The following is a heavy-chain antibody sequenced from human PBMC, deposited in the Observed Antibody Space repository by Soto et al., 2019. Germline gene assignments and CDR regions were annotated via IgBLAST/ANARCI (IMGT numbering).Heavy chain of an antibody. D-gene: IGHD6-13*01. CDR2: IYHSGST. Sequence: GKGLEWIGSIYHSGSTYYNPSLKSRVIISVDTSKNQFSLKLSSVTAADTAVYYCAREAPRAAGTVLDVLLQRTTDTGSS. CDR3: AREAPRAAGTVLDV. J-gene: IGHJ6*01. V-gene: IGHV4-38-2*02.